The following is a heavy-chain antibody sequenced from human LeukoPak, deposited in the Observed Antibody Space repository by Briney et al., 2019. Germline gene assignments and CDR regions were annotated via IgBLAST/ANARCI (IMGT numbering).Heavy chain of an antibody. CDR3: ARVPVRGVIIKAFDI. CDR2: IIPIFGTA. CDR1: GGTFSSYA. J-gene: IGHJ3*02. D-gene: IGHD3-10*01. Sequence: ASVKVSCKASGGTFSSYAISWVRQAPGQGLEWMGGIIPIFGTANYAQKFQGRVTITADKSTSTAYMELSSLRSEDTAVYYCARVPVRGVIIKAFDIWGQGTMVTVSS. V-gene: IGHV1-69*06.